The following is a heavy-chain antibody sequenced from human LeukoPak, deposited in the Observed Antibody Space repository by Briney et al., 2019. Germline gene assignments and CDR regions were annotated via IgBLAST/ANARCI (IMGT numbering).Heavy chain of an antibody. CDR2: ISGSGGST. D-gene: IGHD3-10*01. CDR3: AKDYYGSGARDLGYFDY. CDR1: GFTFSSYG. J-gene: IGHJ4*02. V-gene: IGHV3-23*01. Sequence: PGGSLRLSCAASGFTFSSYGMSWVRQAPGKGLEWVSAISGSGGSTYYADSVKGRFTISRDNSKNTLYLQMNSLRAEDTAVYYCAKDYYGSGARDLGYFDYWGQGTLVTVSS.